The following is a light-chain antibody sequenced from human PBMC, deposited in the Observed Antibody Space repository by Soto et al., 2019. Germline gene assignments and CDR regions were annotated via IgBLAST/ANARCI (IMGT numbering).Light chain of an antibody. CDR3: QQYGSSGT. Sequence: EIVFTQSPGTLSLSPGERATLSCRASQSVSNNYLAWSQQNPGQAPXLLIYGASNRATGIPDRFSGSGSGTDFTLTISRLEPEDFAVDYCQQYGSSGTFGPGTKVDI. V-gene: IGKV3-20*01. CDR1: QSVSNNY. CDR2: GAS. J-gene: IGKJ3*01.